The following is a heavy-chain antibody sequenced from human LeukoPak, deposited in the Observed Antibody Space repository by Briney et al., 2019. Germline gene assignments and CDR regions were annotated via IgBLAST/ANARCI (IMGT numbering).Heavy chain of an antibody. CDR1: GGTFSSYA. D-gene: IGHD3-3*01. CDR3: ARSRDDFWSGYLNWFDP. CDR2: IIPIFGTA. Sequence: ASVKASCKASGGTFSSYAISWVRQAPGQGLEWMGGIIPIFGTANYAQKFQGRATITADESTSTAYMELSSLRSEDTAVYYCARSRDDFWSGYLNWFDPWGQGTLVTVSS. J-gene: IGHJ5*02. V-gene: IGHV1-69*13.